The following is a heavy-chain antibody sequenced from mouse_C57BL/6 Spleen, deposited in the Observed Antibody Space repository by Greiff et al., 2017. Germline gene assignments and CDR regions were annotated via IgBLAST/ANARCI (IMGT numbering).Heavy chain of an antibody. Sequence: QVQLQQSGAELVKPGASVKLSCKASGYTFTSYWMHWVKQRPGQGLEWIGMIHPNSGSTNYNEKFKSKATLTVDKSSSTAYMQLSSLTSEDSAVXYCAREDDWGWYYDVWGTGTTVTVSS. V-gene: IGHV1-64*01. CDR3: AREDDWGWYYDV. J-gene: IGHJ1*03. CDR1: GYTFTSYW. D-gene: IGHD4-1*01. CDR2: IHPNSGST.